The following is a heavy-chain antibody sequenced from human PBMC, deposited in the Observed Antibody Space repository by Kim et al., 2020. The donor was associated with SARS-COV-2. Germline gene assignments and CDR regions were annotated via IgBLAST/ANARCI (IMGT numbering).Heavy chain of an antibody. CDR1: GYTFTSYG. CDR2: ISGYNGKT. CDR3: ARVEPRGVGTWFDP. D-gene: IGHD2-15*01. Sequence: ASVKVSCKASGYTFTSYGIIWARQAPGQGLEWMGWISGYNGKTNYAQKLQGRVTMTTDTSTNTAYMELRSLRSDDTAVYYCARVEPRGVGTWFDPWGQGTLVTVSS. V-gene: IGHV1-18*01. J-gene: IGHJ5*02.